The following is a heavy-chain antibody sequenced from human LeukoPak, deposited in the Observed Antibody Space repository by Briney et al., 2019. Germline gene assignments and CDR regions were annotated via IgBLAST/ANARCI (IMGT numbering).Heavy chain of an antibody. Sequence: ESLSLTCIVSGGSISTYYWSWIRQPPGKGLEWIGYIYYSGSTNYNPSLESRVTISVDTSKNHFSLNVTSVTAADTAVYYCARGYSGSSYYFDVWGQGTLVTFSS. J-gene: IGHJ4*02. CDR2: IYYSGST. CDR1: GGSISTYY. D-gene: IGHD5-12*01. CDR3: ARGYSGSSYYFDV. V-gene: IGHV4-59*01.